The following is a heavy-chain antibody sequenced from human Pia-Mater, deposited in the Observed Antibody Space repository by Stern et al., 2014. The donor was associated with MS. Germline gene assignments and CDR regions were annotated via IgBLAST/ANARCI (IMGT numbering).Heavy chain of an antibody. V-gene: IGHV3-21*01. D-gene: IGHD6-25*01. J-gene: IGHJ4*02. Sequence: EVQLVESGGRLVKPGESLTLSCAASGFPFDTYNMHWVRQSPGRGLEWISSISTESSYINYADSVKGRFTISRDNANNSLYLQMNSLRPEDTAVYYCARRAGGLIAAGSLGYWGQGILVTVSS. CDR3: ARRAGGLIAAGSLGY. CDR1: GFPFDTYN. CDR2: ISTESSYI.